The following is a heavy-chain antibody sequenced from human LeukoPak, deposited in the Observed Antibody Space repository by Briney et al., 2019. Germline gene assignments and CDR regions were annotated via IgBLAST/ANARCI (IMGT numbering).Heavy chain of an antibody. D-gene: IGHD4-17*01. Sequence: ASVKVSCKASGYTFTGYYMHWVRQAPGQGLEWMGWINPNSGGTNYAQKFQGRVTMTRDTSISTAYMELSRLRSDDTAVYYCAASMTTVTTNYYYGVDVWGQGTTVTVSS. CDR1: GYTFTGYY. J-gene: IGHJ6*02. CDR2: INPNSGGT. V-gene: IGHV1-2*02. CDR3: AASMTTVTTNYYYGVDV.